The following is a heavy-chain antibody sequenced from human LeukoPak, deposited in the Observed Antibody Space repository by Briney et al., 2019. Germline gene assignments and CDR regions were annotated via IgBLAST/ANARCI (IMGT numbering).Heavy chain of an antibody. D-gene: IGHD3-22*01. Sequence: GGSLRLSCAASGFTFSSYAMSWVRQAPGKGLEWVSAVSGSGGSTYYADSVKGRFTISRDNSKNTLYLQMNSLRAEDTAVYYCAKLPAGAVINGLAYFDYWGQGTLVTVSS. V-gene: IGHV3-23*01. CDR3: AKLPAGAVINGLAYFDY. CDR2: VSGSGGST. J-gene: IGHJ4*02. CDR1: GFTFSSYA.